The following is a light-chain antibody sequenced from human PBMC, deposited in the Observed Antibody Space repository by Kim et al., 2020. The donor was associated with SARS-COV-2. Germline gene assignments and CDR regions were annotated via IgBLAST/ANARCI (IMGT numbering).Light chain of an antibody. J-gene: IGKJ5*01. V-gene: IGKV3-20*01. CDR2: GAS. CDR1: QSVSSSF. Sequence: EIVLTQSPGTLSLSPGERATLSCRASQSVSSSFSAWYQQKPGQAPRLLIYGASNRATGIPDRFSGSGSGTDFTLTISRLEPEDFAVYYCQQYGTSPPNTLGQGTRLEIK. CDR3: QQYGTSPPNT.